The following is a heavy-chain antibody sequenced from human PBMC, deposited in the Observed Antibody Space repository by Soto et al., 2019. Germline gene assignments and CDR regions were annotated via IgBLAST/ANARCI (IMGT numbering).Heavy chain of an antibody. Sequence: QVQLQQSGPGLVEPSQTLSLTCAISGDSVSSSRAAWNWIRQSPSRGLEWLGRTYYRSKWYDDYAVSVKGRITINPDTSKIQFSLHLNSVTPEDTAVYYCTSEGAASTDYGGNIDFWGPGTLVTVSS. CDR3: TSEGAASTDYGGNIDF. J-gene: IGHJ4*02. V-gene: IGHV6-1*01. CDR1: GDSVSSSRAA. CDR2: TYYRSKWYD. D-gene: IGHD2-15*01.